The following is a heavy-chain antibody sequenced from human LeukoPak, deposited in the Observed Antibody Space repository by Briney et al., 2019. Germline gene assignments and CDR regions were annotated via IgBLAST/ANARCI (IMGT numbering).Heavy chain of an antibody. J-gene: IGHJ6*03. CDR2: IYHSGST. V-gene: IGHV4-4*02. CDR1: GGSITSPNW. CDR3: ARRKPSYYYYMDV. Sequence: SETLSLTCAVSGGSITSPNWWTWVRQPPGKGLEWIGYIYHSGSTYYNPSLKSRVTISVDRSKNQFSLKLSSVTAADTAVYYCARRKPSYYYYMDVWGKGTTVTVSS.